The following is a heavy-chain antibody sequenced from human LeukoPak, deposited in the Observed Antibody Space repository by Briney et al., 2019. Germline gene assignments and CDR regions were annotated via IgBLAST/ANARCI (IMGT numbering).Heavy chain of an antibody. Sequence: GGSLRLSCAASGFTFSSYAIHWVRQAPGKGLEWVAVISYDGSNKYYADSVKGRFTISRDNAKNSLYLQMNSLRAEDTAVYYCARLYDGSGYHANHFDYWGQGALVTVSS. CDR2: ISYDGSNK. J-gene: IGHJ4*02. D-gene: IGHD3-22*01. CDR3: ARLYDGSGYHANHFDY. V-gene: IGHV3-30*04. CDR1: GFTFSSYA.